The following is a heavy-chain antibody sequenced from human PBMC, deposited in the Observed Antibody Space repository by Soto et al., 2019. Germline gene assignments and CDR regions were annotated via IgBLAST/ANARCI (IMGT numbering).Heavy chain of an antibody. D-gene: IGHD6-13*01. V-gene: IGHV3-21*01. CDR1: GFTFSSYS. CDR2: ISSSSSYI. CDR3: ARQLAAADSISDY. Sequence: EVQLVESGGGLVKPGGSLRLSCAASGFTFSSYSMNWVRQAPGKGLEWVSSISSSSSYIYYADSVKGRFTISRDNAKNSLYLQMNSLRAEDTAVYYCARQLAAADSISDYWGQGTLVTVSS. J-gene: IGHJ4*02.